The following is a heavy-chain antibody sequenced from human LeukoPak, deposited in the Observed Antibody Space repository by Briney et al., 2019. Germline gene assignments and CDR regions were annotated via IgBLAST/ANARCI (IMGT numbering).Heavy chain of an antibody. CDR2: IYHSGST. CDR3: ARGGAARLHFQN. J-gene: IGHJ1*01. D-gene: IGHD6-6*01. V-gene: IGHV4-61*08. CDR1: GGSISSGGYY. Sequence: SETLSLTCTVSGGSISSGGYYWSWIRQHPGEGLEWIGYIYHSGSTNYNPSLQSRVTISVDTSKNQFSLNLNSVTAADTAVYYCARGGAARLHFQNWGQGTLVTVSS.